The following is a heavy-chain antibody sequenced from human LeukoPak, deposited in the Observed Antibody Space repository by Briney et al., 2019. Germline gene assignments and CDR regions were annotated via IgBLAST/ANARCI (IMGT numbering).Heavy chain of an antibody. CDR2: ISSSSSTI. Sequence: GGSLRLSCAASGFTFSSYSMNWVRQAPGKGLEWVSYISSSSSTIYYADSVKGRFTISRDNAKDSLYLQMNSLRAEDTAVYYCARGELQHPSPFDYWGQGTLVTVSS. J-gene: IGHJ4*02. D-gene: IGHD1-26*01. V-gene: IGHV3-48*01. CDR1: GFTFSSYS. CDR3: ARGELQHPSPFDY.